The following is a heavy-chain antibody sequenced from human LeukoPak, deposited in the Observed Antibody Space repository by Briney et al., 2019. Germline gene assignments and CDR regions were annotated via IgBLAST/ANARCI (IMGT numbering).Heavy chain of an antibody. J-gene: IGHJ4*02. V-gene: IGHV3-53*01. CDR1: GFTVSSNY. CDR2: IYSGGST. D-gene: IGHD6-13*01. Sequence: GGSLRLSCAASGFTVSSNYMSWVRQAPGKGLEWVSVIYSGGSTYYADSVKGRFTISRDNSKNTLYLQMNSLRAEDTAVYYCGREGVAGTGLDYWGQGTLVTVSS. CDR3: GREGVAGTGLDY.